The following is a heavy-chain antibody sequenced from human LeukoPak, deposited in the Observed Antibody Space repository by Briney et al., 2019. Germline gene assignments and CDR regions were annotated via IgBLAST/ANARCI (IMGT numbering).Heavy chain of an antibody. V-gene: IGHV4-61*02. CDR2: IYISGST. CDR3: ARHGPSYSAYVDP. J-gene: IGHJ5*02. Sequence: SETLSLTCTVSGGSISSGSYYWSWIRQPAGKGLEWIGRIYISGSTNYNPSLKSRVTISVDTSKNQFSLKLSSVTAADTAVYYCARHGPSYSAYVDPWGQGTLVTVSS. CDR1: GGSISSGSYY. D-gene: IGHD5-12*01.